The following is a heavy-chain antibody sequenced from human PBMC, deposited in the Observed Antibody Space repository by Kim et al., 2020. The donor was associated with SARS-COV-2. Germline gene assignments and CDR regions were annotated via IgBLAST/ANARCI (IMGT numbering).Heavy chain of an antibody. J-gene: IGHJ4*02. D-gene: IGHD2-21*01. Sequence: GGSLRLSCTASGLTFSSHVMSWVRQAPGKGLEWVSAISGGGSATYYADSVRDRFTISRDNSNNTLYLQMESLRAEDTAIYYCAKDLRLFRYYFDSWGQGTRVTVSS. CDR3: AKDLRLFRYYFDS. CDR1: GLTFSSHV. CDR2: ISGGGSAT. V-gene: IGHV3-23*01.